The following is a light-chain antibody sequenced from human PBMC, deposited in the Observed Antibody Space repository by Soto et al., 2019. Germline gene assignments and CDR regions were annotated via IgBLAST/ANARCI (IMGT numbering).Light chain of an antibody. V-gene: IGKV3-20*01. CDR2: GAS. Sequence: EIVLTQSPGTLSLSPGERATLSCRASQSVSSSYLAWYQQKPGQAPRLLSYGASSRATGITDRCSGSGAGIDVTLNISGLEPEEVAVYEGQKYGSSLWTFGQGTKVEIK. CDR3: QKYGSSLWT. J-gene: IGKJ1*01. CDR1: QSVSSSY.